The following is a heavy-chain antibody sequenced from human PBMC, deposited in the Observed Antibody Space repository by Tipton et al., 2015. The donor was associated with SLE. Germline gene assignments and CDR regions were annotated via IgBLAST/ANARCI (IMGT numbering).Heavy chain of an antibody. CDR2: MYYSGST. D-gene: IGHD6-13*01. V-gene: IGHV4-59*11. CDR3: ARAPGIAAAGSFDY. J-gene: IGHJ4*02. CDR1: GGSISSHY. Sequence: TLSLTCTVSGGSISSHYWSWIRQPPGKGLEWIGYMYYSGSTNYNPSLKSRVTISVDTSKNQFSLKLSSVTAADTAVYYCARAPGIAAAGSFDYWGQGTLVTVSS.